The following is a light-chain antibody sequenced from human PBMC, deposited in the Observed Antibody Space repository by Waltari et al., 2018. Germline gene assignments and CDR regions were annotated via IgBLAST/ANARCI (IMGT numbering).Light chain of an antibody. CDR3: QQYGSSQGYT. J-gene: IGKJ2*01. Sequence: EIVLTQSPGTLSLSPGERATVSCRASQSVSSKYLSWYQQKVGQAPRLVIYGASSRATGIPDRFSGSVSGTDFTLTINRLEPEDFAVYYCQQYGSSQGYTFGQGTKLEI. V-gene: IGKV3-20*01. CDR1: QSVSSKY. CDR2: GAS.